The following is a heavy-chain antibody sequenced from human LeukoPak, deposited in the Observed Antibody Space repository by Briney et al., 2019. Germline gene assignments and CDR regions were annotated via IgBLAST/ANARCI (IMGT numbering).Heavy chain of an antibody. CDR2: INHSGST. CDR3: ARGLNPPRSFGVVTPDYYCYYMDV. CDR1: TRSFSGYY. D-gene: IGHD3-3*01. J-gene: IGHJ6*03. V-gene: IGHV4-34*01. Sequence: PSETLSLTCAGYTRSFSGYYWSWVRRPQGKGLEWIGEINHSGSTNYNPSLKSRVTISVATSKGQFSLKLSSVTAADTAVYYCARGLNPPRSFGVVTPDYYCYYMDVWGKGTTVTVSS.